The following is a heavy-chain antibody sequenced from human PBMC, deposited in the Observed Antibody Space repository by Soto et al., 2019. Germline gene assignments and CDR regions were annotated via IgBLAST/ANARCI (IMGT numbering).Heavy chain of an antibody. CDR2: ISGSGGST. D-gene: IGHD6-13*01. CDR1: GFTFSSYA. V-gene: IGHV3-23*01. J-gene: IGHJ6*02. Sequence: PGGSLRLSCAASGFTFSSYAMSWVRQAPGKGLEWVSAISGSGGSTYYADSVEGRFTISRDNSKNTLYLQMNSLRAEDTAVYYYTTGYSSPGGYYYYYGMDVWGQGTTVTVSS. CDR3: TTGYSSPGGYYYYYGMDV.